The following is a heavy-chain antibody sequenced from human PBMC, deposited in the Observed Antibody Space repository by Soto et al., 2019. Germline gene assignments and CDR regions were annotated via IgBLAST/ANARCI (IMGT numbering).Heavy chain of an antibody. Sequence: ASVKVSCKASGYTFTGYYMHWVRQAPGQGLEWMGWINPNSGGTNYAQKFQGWVTMTRDTSISTAYMELSSLRSEDTAVYYCAREWDPYYDFWSGPKPTSYYGMDVWGQGTTVTV. D-gene: IGHD3-3*01. CDR3: AREWDPYYDFWSGPKPTSYYGMDV. CDR1: GYTFTGYY. CDR2: INPNSGGT. J-gene: IGHJ6*02. V-gene: IGHV1-2*04.